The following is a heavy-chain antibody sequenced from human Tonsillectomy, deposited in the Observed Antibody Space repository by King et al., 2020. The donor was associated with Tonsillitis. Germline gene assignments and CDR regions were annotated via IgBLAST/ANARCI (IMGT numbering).Heavy chain of an antibody. CDR3: ARDSRLSYGIAARPLGIGY. Sequence: VQLQQWGAGLLKPSETLSLTCAVYGGSFSGYYWSWIRQPPGKGLEWIGEINHSGSTNYNPSLKNRFTISVDTSKNQFSLKLSSVTAADTAVYYCARDSRLSYGIAARPLGIGYWGQGTLVTVSS. J-gene: IGHJ4*02. V-gene: IGHV4-34*01. D-gene: IGHD6-6*01. CDR2: INHSGST. CDR1: GGSFSGYY.